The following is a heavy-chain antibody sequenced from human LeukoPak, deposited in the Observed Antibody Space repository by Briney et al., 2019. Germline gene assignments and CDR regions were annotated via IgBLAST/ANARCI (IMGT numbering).Heavy chain of an antibody. CDR2: IYCSGST. CDR1: GCSISSSSYY. V-gene: IGHV4-39*07. CDR3: ARVKYCSGGSCYGGYMDV. J-gene: IGHJ6*03. Sequence: SETLSLTCTVSGCSISSSSYYWGWIGQPPGQGLEWIGCIYCSGSTSYYPSLRSRITISVDTSKNQFSLKLSSVTAADTAVYYCARVKYCSGGSCYGGYMDVWGKGTTVTVSS. D-gene: IGHD2-15*01.